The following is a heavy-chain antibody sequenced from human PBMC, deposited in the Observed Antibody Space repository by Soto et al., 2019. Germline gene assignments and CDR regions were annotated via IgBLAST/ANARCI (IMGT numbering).Heavy chain of an antibody. J-gene: IGHJ6*03. CDR3: ARGVRIVVVPAAMPDYYYYMDV. CDR2: MNPNSGNT. D-gene: IGHD2-2*01. V-gene: IGHV1-8*01. Sequence: KGRASVKVSCKASGYTFTSYDINWVRQATGQGLEWMGWMNPNSGNTGYAQKFQGRVTMTRNTSISTAYMELSSLRSEDTAVYYCARGVRIVVVPAAMPDYYYYMDVWGKGTTVTVS. CDR1: GYTFTSYD.